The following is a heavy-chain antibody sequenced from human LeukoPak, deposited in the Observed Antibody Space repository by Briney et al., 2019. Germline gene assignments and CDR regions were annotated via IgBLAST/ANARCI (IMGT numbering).Heavy chain of an antibody. CDR3: ARGAKVWFGETHYYYYYYMDV. J-gene: IGHJ6*03. CDR2: IYQSETA. D-gene: IGHD3-10*01. Sequence: SETLSLTCTVSGYSISSGYFWGWMRPPPGKGLEWIGSIYQSETAHYNPSLKSRVTISVDTSKNHFSLKLRSVMAADTAVYYCARGAKVWFGETHYYYYYYMDVWGKGTTVTVSS. CDR1: GYSISSGYF. V-gene: IGHV4-38-2*02.